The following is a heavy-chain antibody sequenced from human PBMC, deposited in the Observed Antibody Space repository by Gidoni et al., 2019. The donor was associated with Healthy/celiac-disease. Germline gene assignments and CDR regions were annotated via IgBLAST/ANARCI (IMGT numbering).Heavy chain of an antibody. CDR2: IYHSGST. J-gene: IGHJ3*02. D-gene: IGHD1-26*01. Sequence: QVQLQESGPGLVTPSETLSLTCAFSGYSISSGYYWGWIRQPPGKGLEWIGSIYHSGSTYYNPSLKSRVTISVDTSKNQFSLKLSSVTAADTAVYYCARATHASFDIWGQGTMVTVSS. V-gene: IGHV4-38-2*01. CDR3: ARATHASFDI. CDR1: GYSISSGYY.